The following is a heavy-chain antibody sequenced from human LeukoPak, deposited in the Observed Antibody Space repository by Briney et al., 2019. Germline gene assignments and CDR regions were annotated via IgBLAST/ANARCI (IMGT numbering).Heavy chain of an antibody. CDR1: GFTFSTYS. Sequence: PGGSLRLSCAASGFTFSTYSMNWVRQAPGKGLEWVSSISSSSSYIYYADSVKGRFTISRDNAKNSLYLQMNSLRAEDTAVYYCGRDKYSRRGTDYWGQGTLVTVSS. V-gene: IGHV3-21*01. D-gene: IGHD6-6*01. CDR3: GRDKYSRRGTDY. CDR2: ISSSSSYI. J-gene: IGHJ4*02.